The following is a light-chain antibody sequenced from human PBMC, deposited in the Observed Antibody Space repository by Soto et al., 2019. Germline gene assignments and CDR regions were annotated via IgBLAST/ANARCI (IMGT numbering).Light chain of an antibody. CDR3: QQRHMWPIT. CDR1: QSFRGL. J-gene: IGKJ5*01. V-gene: IGKV3-11*01. Sequence: EGVLTQSPVTLSSSPGERATLSCRASQSFRGLLAWYQQKPGQAPRLLIYDAYNRATGIPPRFSGSGSGTDFTLTISSLEPEDSAVYYCQQRHMWPITFGQGTRLEI. CDR2: DAY.